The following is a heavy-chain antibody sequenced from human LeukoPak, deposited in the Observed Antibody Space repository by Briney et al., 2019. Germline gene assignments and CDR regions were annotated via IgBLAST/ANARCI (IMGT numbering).Heavy chain of an antibody. D-gene: IGHD3-22*01. CDR3: AKDQYYYDSSGYYYVRYDTFDI. V-gene: IGHV3-23*01. Sequence: GGSLRLSCAASGFTFSTYAMNWVRQAPGKGLEWVSAISHSGGSTYYADSVKGRFTISRDNSKNTLYLQMNSLRAEDTAVYYCAKDQYYYDSSGYYYVRYDTFDIWGQGTMVTVSS. J-gene: IGHJ3*02. CDR2: ISHSGGST. CDR1: GFTFSTYA.